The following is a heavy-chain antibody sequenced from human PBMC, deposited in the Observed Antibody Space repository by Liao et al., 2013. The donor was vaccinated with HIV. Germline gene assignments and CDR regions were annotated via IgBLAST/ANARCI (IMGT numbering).Heavy chain of an antibody. Sequence: QVQLQESGPGLVKPSQTLSLTCTVSGGSISSGDYYWSWIRQPAGKGLEWIGRIYTSGSTNYNPSLKSRVTISVDTSKNQFSLKLSSVTAADTAVYYCARLARYYDSSGYTFYYYYYMTSGVKGTTVTVSS. CDR1: GGSISSGDYY. D-gene: IGHD3-22*01. J-gene: IGHJ6*03. V-gene: IGHV4-61*02. CDR2: IYTSGST. CDR3: ARLARYYDSSGYTFYYYYYMTS.